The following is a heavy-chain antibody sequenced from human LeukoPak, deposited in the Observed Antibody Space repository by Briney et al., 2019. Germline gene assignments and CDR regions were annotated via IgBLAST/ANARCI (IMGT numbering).Heavy chain of an antibody. J-gene: IGHJ5*02. CDR3: ARGRGRAVRPKNWFDP. CDR2: IYYSGST. Sequence: SETLSLTCTVSGGSISSYYWSWIRQPPGKGLEWIGYIYYSGSTNYNPSLKSRVTISVDTSKNQFSLKLSSVTAADTAVYYCARGRGRAVRPKNWFDPWGQGTLVTVSS. CDR1: GGSISSYY. V-gene: IGHV4-59*12. D-gene: IGHD3-10*01.